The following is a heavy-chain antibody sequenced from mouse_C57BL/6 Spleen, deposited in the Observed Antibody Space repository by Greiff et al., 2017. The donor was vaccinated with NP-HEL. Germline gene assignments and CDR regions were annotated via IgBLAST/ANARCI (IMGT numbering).Heavy chain of an antibody. CDR3: ARVRRSLDYYGSSLYFDY. V-gene: IGHV1-26*01. D-gene: IGHD1-1*01. CDR1: GYTFTDYY. Sequence: EVQLQQSGPELVKPGASVKISCKASGYTFTDYYMNWVKQSHGKSLEWIGDINPNNGGTSYNQKFKGKATLTVDKSSSTAYMELRSLTSEDSAVYYCARVRRSLDYYGSSLYFDYWGQSTTLTVSS. J-gene: IGHJ2*01. CDR2: INPNNGGT.